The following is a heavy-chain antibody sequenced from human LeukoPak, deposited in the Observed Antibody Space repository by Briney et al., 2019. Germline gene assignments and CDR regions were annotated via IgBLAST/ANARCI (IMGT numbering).Heavy chain of an antibody. J-gene: IGHJ4*02. D-gene: IGHD4-17*01. CDR1: GYTFTSYG. V-gene: IGHV1-18*01. CDR3: ARDEDYGIFVNIDY. CDR2: ISSHNHNA. Sequence: GASVKVSCKASGYTFTSYGISWVRQAPGQGPEWMGYISSHNHNAQYAQKFQDRLTLTTDTSTSTFYMELSRLRSDDTAVYYCARDEDYGIFVNIDYWGQGTLVTVSS.